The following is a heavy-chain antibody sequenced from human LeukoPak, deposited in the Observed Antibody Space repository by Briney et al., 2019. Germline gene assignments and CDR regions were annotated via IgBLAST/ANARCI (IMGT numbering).Heavy chain of an antibody. CDR3: ASDYYGSGSHWFDP. V-gene: IGHV4-39*07. J-gene: IGHJ5*02. CDR1: GFSLSTSGVG. CDR2: IYYSGST. Sequence: SGPTLVNPTQTLTLTCTFSGFSLSTSGVGVGWIRQPPGKGLQWIGNIYYSGSTYYNPSLKSRVTMSVDTSKNQLSLKLSSVTAADTAVYYCASDYYGSGSHWFDPWGQGTLVTVSS. D-gene: IGHD3-10*01.